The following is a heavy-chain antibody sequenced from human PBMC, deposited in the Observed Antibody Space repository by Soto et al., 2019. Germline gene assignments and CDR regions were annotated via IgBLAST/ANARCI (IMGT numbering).Heavy chain of an antibody. CDR1: GFSFSAYW. V-gene: IGHV3-7*01. CDR2: MAADGSER. D-gene: IGHD1-26*01. CDR3: ATGWAAQDY. Sequence: PGGSLRLSCAASGFSFSAYWMTWVRQAPGKGLEWVANMAADGSERYYVDSAKGRFTISRDNAKNSLYLQMNSLRVEDTAIYYCATGWAAQDYWGQGTLVTVSS. J-gene: IGHJ4*02.